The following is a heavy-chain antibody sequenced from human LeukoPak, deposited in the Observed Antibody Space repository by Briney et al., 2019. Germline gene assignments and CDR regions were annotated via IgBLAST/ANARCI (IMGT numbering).Heavy chain of an antibody. Sequence: PGGSLRLSCAASGFTFSSYWMSWVRQAPGKGLEWVSVIYSGGSTYYADSVKGRFTISRDNSKNTLYLQMNSLRAEDTAVYYCARDTGRARYYGSGSYSAYIWGQGTMVTVSS. J-gene: IGHJ3*02. CDR3: ARDTGRARYYGSGSYSAYI. CDR2: IYSGGST. D-gene: IGHD3-10*01. CDR1: GFTFSSYW. V-gene: IGHV3-53*01.